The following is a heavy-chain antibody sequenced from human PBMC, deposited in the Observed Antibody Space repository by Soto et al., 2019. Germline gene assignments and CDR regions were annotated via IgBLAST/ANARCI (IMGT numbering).Heavy chain of an antibody. V-gene: IGHV3-7*01. CDR3: VRGGSSGWHFDS. Sequence: GGSLRLSCEASGFTFSTYWMGWVRQAPGKGLEWVANIMQDGSQKYLVDSVKGRFTISRDNAKNSLHLQMNSLRAEDTAVYYCVRGGSSGWHFDSWGQGTLVTVSS. CDR2: IMQDGSQK. CDR1: GFTFSTYW. D-gene: IGHD6-19*01. J-gene: IGHJ4*02.